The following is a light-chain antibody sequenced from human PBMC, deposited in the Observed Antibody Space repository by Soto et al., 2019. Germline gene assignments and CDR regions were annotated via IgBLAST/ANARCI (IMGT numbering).Light chain of an antibody. J-gene: IGKJ5*01. CDR1: QSVRTN. Sequence: EIGLTQSPGTLSLSPGERATLSCRASQSVRTNYLAWYQQKPGQAPRLLIYGASTRATGIPARFSGSGSGTEFTLTISSLQSEDFAVYYCQQYNNWPPITFGQGTRLEIK. CDR2: GAS. V-gene: IGKV3-15*01. CDR3: QQYNNWPPIT.